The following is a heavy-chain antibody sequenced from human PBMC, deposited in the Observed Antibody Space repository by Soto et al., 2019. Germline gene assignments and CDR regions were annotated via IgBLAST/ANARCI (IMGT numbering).Heavy chain of an antibody. Sequence: SETLSLTCTVSGGSISSGDYYWSWIRQPPGKGLEWIGYIYYSGSTYYNPSLKSRVTLLVDTSKSQFSLKLSSGAAADTAVYYCARGSAAGGVIVIPSLFDYWGQGTLVTVSS. CDR1: GGSISSGDYY. J-gene: IGHJ4*02. D-gene: IGHD3-16*02. CDR2: IYYSGST. CDR3: ARGSAAGGVIVIPSLFDY. V-gene: IGHV4-30-4*01.